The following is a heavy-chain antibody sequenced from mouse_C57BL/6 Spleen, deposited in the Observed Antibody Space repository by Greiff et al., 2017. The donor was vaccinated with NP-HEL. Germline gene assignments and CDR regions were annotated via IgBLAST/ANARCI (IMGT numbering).Heavy chain of an antibody. Sequence: VQLKQPGAELVKPGASVKLSCKASGYTFTSYWMHWVKQRPGRGLEWIGRIDPNSGGTKYNEKFKSKATLTVDKPSSTAYMQLSSLTSEDSAVYYCASGLLRSYWYFDVWGTGTTVTVSS. D-gene: IGHD1-1*01. CDR1: GYTFTSYW. J-gene: IGHJ1*03. CDR2: IDPNSGGT. V-gene: IGHV1-72*01. CDR3: ASGLLRSYWYFDV.